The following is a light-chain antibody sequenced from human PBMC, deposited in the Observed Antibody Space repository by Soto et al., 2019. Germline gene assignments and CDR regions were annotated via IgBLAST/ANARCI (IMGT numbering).Light chain of an antibody. CDR3: QQYKNWPL. CDR1: QSISSY. CDR2: AAS. V-gene: IGKV1-39*01. J-gene: IGKJ5*01. Sequence: DIQITQSPSSLSASVGDRVTITCRASQSISSYLNWYQQKPGKAPKLLIYAASSLQSGVPSRFSGSGFGTEFTLTISSLQSEDFAVYYCQQYKNWPLFGQGTRLEIK.